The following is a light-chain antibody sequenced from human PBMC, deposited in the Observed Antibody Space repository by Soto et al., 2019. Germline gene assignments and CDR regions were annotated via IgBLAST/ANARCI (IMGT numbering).Light chain of an antibody. CDR1: SSDVGAYDY. CDR2: DVK. V-gene: IGLV2-14*01. CDR3: SSYTSSSPVI. J-gene: IGLJ2*01. Sequence: QSALTQPASVSGSPGQSIAISCTGTSSDVGAYDYVSWYQQHPGKAPKLMIYDVKYRPSGVSNRFSGSKSGNTASLTISGLHADDEADYYCSSYTSSSPVIFGGGTKLTVL.